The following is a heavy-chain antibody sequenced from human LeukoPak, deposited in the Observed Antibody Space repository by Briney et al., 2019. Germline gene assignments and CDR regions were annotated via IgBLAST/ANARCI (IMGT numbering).Heavy chain of an antibody. Sequence: GGSLRLSCAASGFTFSSYWMSWVRQAPGKGLEWVANIKQDGSVEYYVVSVKGRFTVSRDNAKESLYLQMNSLRAEDTAVYYCARIGYSSSSFDFWGQGTLVTVSS. CDR1: GFTFSSYW. J-gene: IGHJ4*02. D-gene: IGHD6-6*01. CDR2: IKQDGSVE. V-gene: IGHV3-7*05. CDR3: ARIGYSSSSFDF.